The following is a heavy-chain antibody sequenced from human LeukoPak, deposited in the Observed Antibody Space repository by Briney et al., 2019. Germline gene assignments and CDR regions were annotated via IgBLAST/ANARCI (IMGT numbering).Heavy chain of an antibody. D-gene: IGHD2-15*01. Sequence: GASVKVSCTASGYTFTSYAMHWVRQAPGQRLEWMGWINAGNGNTKYSQKFQGRVTITRDTSASTAYMELSSLRSEDTAVYYCARNSEVAEFDYWGQGTLVTVSS. CDR2: INAGNGNT. CDR1: GYTFTSYA. J-gene: IGHJ4*02. V-gene: IGHV1-3*01. CDR3: ARNSEVAEFDY.